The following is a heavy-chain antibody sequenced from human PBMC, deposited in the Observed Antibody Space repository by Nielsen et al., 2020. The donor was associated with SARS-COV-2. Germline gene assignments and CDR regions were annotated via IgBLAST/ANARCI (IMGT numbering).Heavy chain of an antibody. Sequence: GESLKISCAASGFTFSSYAMHWVRQASGKGLEWVAVISYDGSNKYYADSVKGRFTISRDNSKNTLYLQMNSLRAEDTAVYYCARDWGTGAFDIWGQGTMVTVSS. V-gene: IGHV3-30-3*01. J-gene: IGHJ3*02. CDR3: ARDWGTGAFDI. D-gene: IGHD3-16*01. CDR2: ISYDGSNK. CDR1: GFTFSSYA.